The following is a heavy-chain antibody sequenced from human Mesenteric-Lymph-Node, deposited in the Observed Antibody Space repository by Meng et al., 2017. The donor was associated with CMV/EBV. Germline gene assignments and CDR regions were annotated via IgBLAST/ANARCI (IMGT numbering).Heavy chain of an antibody. CDR2: INPYNGNT. D-gene: IGHD1-26*01. V-gene: IGHV1-18*01. CDR3: ARKPGVVGVTSYYFYGMDV. CDR1: FTSYG. Sequence: FTSYGISWVRQAPGQGLEWMGYINPYNGNTMYAQKLKGRVTLTRDTSTTTVYMELRSLRSDDTAIYYCARKPGVVGVTSYYFYGMDVWGQGTLVTVSS. J-gene: IGHJ6*02.